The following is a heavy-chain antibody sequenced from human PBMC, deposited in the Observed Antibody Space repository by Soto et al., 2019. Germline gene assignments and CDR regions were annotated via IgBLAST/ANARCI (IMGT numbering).Heavy chain of an antibody. D-gene: IGHD1-26*01. Sequence: QVQLVESGGGLVKPGGSLRLFCAVSGFTFNDYQMTWFRQAPGKGLEWVSRISSTGSYADYADSVKGRFTVSRDNANNTVYLQMDSLRDEDTAVYFCARIVGLRLNDYWGQGTLVIVSS. J-gene: IGHJ4*02. CDR1: GFTFNDYQ. CDR2: ISSTGSYA. CDR3: ARIVGLRLNDY. V-gene: IGHV3-11*05.